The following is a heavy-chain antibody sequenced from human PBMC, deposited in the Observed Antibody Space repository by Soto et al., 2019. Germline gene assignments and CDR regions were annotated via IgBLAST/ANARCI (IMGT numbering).Heavy chain of an antibody. Sequence: QVQLVESGGGVVQPGRSLRLSCAASGFTFSSYGMHWVRQAPGKGLEWVAVISYDGSNKYYADSVKGRFTISRDNSKNPLYLQMNSLGAEDTAVYYCAKDNMVRGATYYYYGMDVWGQGTTVTVSS. V-gene: IGHV3-30*18. CDR3: AKDNMVRGATYYYYGMDV. D-gene: IGHD3-10*01. J-gene: IGHJ6*02. CDR2: ISYDGSNK. CDR1: GFTFSSYG.